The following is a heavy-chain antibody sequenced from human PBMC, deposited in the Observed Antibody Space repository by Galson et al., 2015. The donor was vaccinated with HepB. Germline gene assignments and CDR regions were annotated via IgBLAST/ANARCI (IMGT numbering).Heavy chain of an antibody. Sequence: SLRLSCAASGFTFSIHAMSWVRRVPGRGLEWVSAISGGGDGTYYADSVKGRFTISRDNSRNRLYLQMNGLRAEDTAVYYCAKRIGVGATKGTYYYGLDVWGQGTTVTVSS. CDR3: AKRIGVGATKGTYYYGLDV. V-gene: IGHV3-23*01. D-gene: IGHD1-26*01. CDR2: ISGGGDGT. J-gene: IGHJ6*02. CDR1: GFTFSIHA.